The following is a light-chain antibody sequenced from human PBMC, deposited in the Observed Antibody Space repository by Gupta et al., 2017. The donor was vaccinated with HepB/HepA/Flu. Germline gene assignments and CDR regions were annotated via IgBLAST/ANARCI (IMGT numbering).Light chain of an antibody. J-gene: IGLJ3*02. V-gene: IGLV2-14*01. CDR3: SSYTSNSTLDV. Sequence: QSALTQPASVSGSPGQSITISCTGTSSDVGGYNYVSWYQQHPGKAPKLMIYDVSNRPSGVSNRFSGSKSGSTASLTISGLQAEDEADYYCSSYTSNSTLDVFGGGTKLTVL. CDR2: DVS. CDR1: SSDVGGYNY.